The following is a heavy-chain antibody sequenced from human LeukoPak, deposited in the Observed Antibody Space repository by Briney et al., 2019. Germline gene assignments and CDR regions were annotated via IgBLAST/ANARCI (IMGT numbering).Heavy chain of an antibody. D-gene: IGHD5-18*01. V-gene: IGHV3-23*01. J-gene: IGHJ4*02. CDR1: GFTFDNYA. CDR2: ISGSGGST. Sequence: PGGSLRLSCAASGFTFDNYAMSWVRQAPGKGLEWVSAISGSGGSTYYADSVKGRFTISRDNSKNTLYLQMNSLRAEDTAVYYCAKLTRGYSYGYGDYWGQGTLVTVSS. CDR3: AKLTRGYSYGYGDY.